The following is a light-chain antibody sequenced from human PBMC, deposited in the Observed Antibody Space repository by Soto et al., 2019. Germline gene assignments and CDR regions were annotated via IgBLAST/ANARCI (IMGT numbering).Light chain of an antibody. V-gene: IGLV3-21*04. CDR3: QVWDSSSDHVV. CDR2: HDR. CDR1: NIGSKS. Sequence: SYELTQPPSVSAAPGEPARITCGGDNIGSKSVHWYQQKPGQAPVLVIHHDRDRPAGIPERFSGSNVGNTAALTISGVEAGDEADYYCQVWDSSSDHVVFGGGTKLTVL. J-gene: IGLJ2*01.